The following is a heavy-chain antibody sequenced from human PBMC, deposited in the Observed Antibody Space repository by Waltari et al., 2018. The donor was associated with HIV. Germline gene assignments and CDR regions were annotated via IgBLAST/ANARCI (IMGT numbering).Heavy chain of an antibody. V-gene: IGHV3-53*01. CDR3: ARDLGSSSWYNYYYGMDV. Sequence: EVQLVQSGGGLIQPGGSLRLSCAASGFTVRSNYMSWVRQAPGKGLGWCSVMYSGGNTYDADSVKGRFTISRDNSKNTLYLQLNSLRAEDSAVYYCARDLGSSSWYNYYYGMDVWGQGTTVTVSS. CDR1: GFTVRSNY. J-gene: IGHJ6*02. CDR2: MYSGGNT. D-gene: IGHD6-13*01.